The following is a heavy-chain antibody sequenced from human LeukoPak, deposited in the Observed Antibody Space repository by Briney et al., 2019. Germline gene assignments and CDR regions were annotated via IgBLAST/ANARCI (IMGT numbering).Heavy chain of an antibody. CDR1: GGSLSGYY. J-gene: IGHJ3*02. V-gene: IGHV4-34*01. D-gene: IGHD3-3*01. CDR3: ARGPTYYDFWSGYYLDAFDI. CDR2: INHSGST. Sequence: PSETLSLTCAVYGGSLSGYYWSWIRQPPGKGLEWIGQINHSGSTNYNPYLKSRATISVDTSKNQFSLKLSSVTAADTAVYYCARGPTYYDFWSGYYLDAFDIWGQGTMVTVSS.